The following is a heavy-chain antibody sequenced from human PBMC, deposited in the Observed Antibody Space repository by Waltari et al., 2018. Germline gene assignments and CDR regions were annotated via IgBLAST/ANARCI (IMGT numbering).Heavy chain of an antibody. Sequence: QVQLQESGPGLVKHSETLSLTCPVSGGPISSYYSSWIRQPPGKGLEWIGYIYYSGSTNYNPSLKSRVTISVDTSKNQFSLKLSSVTAADTAVYYCARGGRIAAALGYWGQGTLVTVSS. CDR2: IYYSGST. J-gene: IGHJ4*02. V-gene: IGHV4-59*01. CDR3: ARGGRIAAALGY. CDR1: GGPISSYY. D-gene: IGHD6-13*01.